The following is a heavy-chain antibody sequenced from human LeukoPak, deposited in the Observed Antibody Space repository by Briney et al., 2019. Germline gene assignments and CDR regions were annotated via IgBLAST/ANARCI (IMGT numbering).Heavy chain of an antibody. CDR2: INQGGSEK. D-gene: IGHD1-26*01. CDR3: ARRGRAGPQYYYLDV. CDR1: EFTFGTYS. J-gene: IGHJ6*03. Sequence: GGSLRLSCAASEFTFGTYSMTWVRQAPGKGLEWVAGINQGGSEKYYADSVKGRFTTSRDNVKNSLYLQMNSLRAEDTALYYCARRGRAGPQYYYLDVWGKGTMVTVSS. V-gene: IGHV3-7*01.